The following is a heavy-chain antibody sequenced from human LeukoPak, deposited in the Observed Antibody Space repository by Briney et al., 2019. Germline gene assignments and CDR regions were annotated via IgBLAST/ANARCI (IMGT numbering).Heavy chain of an antibody. J-gene: IGHJ3*02. CDR3: ARRVPDSSAPGIAFDI. V-gene: IGHV4-34*01. CDR2: INHSGST. CDR1: GGSFSGYY. Sequence: SETLSLTCAVYGGSFSGYYWSWIRQPPGKGLEWIGEINHSGSTNYNPSLKSRVTISVDTSKNHFSLKLSSVTAADTAMYYCARRVPDSSAPGIAFDIWGQGTMVTVSS. D-gene: IGHD3-22*01.